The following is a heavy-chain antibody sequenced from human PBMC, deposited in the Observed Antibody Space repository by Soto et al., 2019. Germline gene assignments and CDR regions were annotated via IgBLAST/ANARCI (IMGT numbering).Heavy chain of an antibody. Sequence: PSETLSLTCAVSGYSISSGYYWGWIRQPPGKGLEWIGSIYHSGSTYYNPSLKSRVTISVDTSKNQFSLKLSSVTAADTAVYYCARGFGRGWYERGSFYDYWGQGTLVTVSS. CDR2: IYHSGST. CDR1: GYSISSGYY. J-gene: IGHJ4*02. CDR3: ARGFGRGWYERGSFYDY. D-gene: IGHD6-19*01. V-gene: IGHV4-38-2*01.